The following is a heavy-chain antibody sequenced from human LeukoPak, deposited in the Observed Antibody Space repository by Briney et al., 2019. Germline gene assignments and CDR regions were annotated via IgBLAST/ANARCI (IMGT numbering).Heavy chain of an antibody. CDR3: ASLYYDNRVDY. D-gene: IGHD3-16*01. Sequence: PSETLSLTCTVSGGSISSYYWSWIRQPPGKGLEWIGHIYGSGSTNYNPSLKSRVTTSVDTSKNQFSLKLRSVTAADTAVYYCASLYYDNRVDYWGQGTLVTVSS. CDR2: IYGSGST. V-gene: IGHV4-59*01. J-gene: IGHJ4*02. CDR1: GGSISSYY.